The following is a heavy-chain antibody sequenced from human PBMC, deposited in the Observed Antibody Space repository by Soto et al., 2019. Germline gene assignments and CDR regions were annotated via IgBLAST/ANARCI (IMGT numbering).Heavy chain of an antibody. CDR3: ARERRITMIVMVTDAFDI. Sequence: SETLSLTCTVSGGSISSGDYYWSWIRQPPGKGLEWIGYIYYSGSTYYNPSLKSRVTISVDTSKNQFSLKLSSVTAADTAVYYCARERRITMIVMVTDAFDIWGQGTMVTVSS. J-gene: IGHJ3*02. CDR2: IYYSGST. CDR1: GGSISSGDYY. V-gene: IGHV4-30-4*01. D-gene: IGHD3-22*01.